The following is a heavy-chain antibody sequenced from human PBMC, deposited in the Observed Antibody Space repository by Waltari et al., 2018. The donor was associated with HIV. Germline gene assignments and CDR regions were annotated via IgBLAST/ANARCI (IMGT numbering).Heavy chain of an antibody. J-gene: IGHJ4*02. Sequence: QVQLQESGPGLVKPSETLSLTCTVSGGSISSYYWSWIRQPPGKGLEWIGYIYYSGSTNYNPALMMRVTISVDTSKNQFSLKLSSVTAADTAVYYCARQRASKATFALYYFDYWGQGTLVTVSS. CDR3: ARQRASKATFALYYFDY. CDR1: GGSISSYY. V-gene: IGHV4-59*08. CDR2: IYYSGST.